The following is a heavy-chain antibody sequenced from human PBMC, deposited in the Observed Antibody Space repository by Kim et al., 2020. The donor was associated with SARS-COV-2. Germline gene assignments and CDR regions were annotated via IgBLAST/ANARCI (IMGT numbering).Heavy chain of an antibody. Sequence: GGSLRLSCAASGFTFNNYAINWVRQAPGKGLEWVSIISGGGDTTYYADSVKGRFTISRDNSKNTLYLQMNGLRAEDTAVYYCAKRHQYSSTSGRVFFDYWGQGTLVTVSS. D-gene: IGHD6-13*01. V-gene: IGHV3-23*01. J-gene: IGHJ4*02. CDR2: ISGGGDTT. CDR3: AKRHQYSSTSGRVFFDY. CDR1: GFTFNNYA.